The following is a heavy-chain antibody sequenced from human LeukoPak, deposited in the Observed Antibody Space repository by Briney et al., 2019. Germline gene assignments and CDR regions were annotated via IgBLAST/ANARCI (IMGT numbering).Heavy chain of an antibody. CDR1: GFSFSSYA. Sequence: PGGSLRLSCAASGFSFSSYAVSWVRQAPGKGLEWVSIIRNGDTTYNADSVKGRFTISRDNSKNTLYLELNSLRVEDTATFYCAKGQELDDGVFDSWGQGTMVTVSS. CDR3: AKGQELDDGVFDS. V-gene: IGHV3-23*01. D-gene: IGHD1-1*01. J-gene: IGHJ4*02. CDR2: IRNGDTT.